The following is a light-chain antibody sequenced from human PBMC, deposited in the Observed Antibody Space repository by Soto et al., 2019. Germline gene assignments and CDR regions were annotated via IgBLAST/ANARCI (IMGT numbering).Light chain of an antibody. J-gene: IGLJ3*02. CDR3: SSYTTSNTVV. CDR1: SSDVGFYNY. V-gene: IGLV2-14*03. CDR2: HVS. Sequence: QSALTQPASVSGSPGQSITISCTGTSSDVGFYNYDSWYQQHPGKAPKLMIYHVSNRPSGVSTRFSGSKSANTASLTISGLQAEDETDYYCSSYTTSNTVVFGGGTQLTVL.